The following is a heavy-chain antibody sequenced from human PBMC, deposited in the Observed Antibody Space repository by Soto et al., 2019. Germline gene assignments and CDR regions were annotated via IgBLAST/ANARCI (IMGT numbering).Heavy chain of an antibody. V-gene: IGHV4-39*01. Sequence: SVTLSLTCPIASGSIPSTSYYWGLIRQPPGKGLEWIGSIYYSGSTYYNPSLKSRVTISVDTSKNQFSLKLSSVTAADTAVYYCARGTLTFYDGMDVWGQGTTVT. D-gene: IGHD2-21*02. CDR3: ARGTLTFYDGMDV. CDR1: SGSIPSTSYY. CDR2: IYYSGST. J-gene: IGHJ6*02.